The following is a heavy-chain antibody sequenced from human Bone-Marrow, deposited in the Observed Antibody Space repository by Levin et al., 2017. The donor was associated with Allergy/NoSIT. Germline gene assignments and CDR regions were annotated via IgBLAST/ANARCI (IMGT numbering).Heavy chain of an antibody. J-gene: IGHJ4*02. CDR3: ARVTSNSWDPFEY. CDR1: GYTFTNHW. CDR2: VYPTDSSA. D-gene: IGHD2-2*01. Sequence: GESLKISCKASGYTFTNHWIGWVRQVPGKGLEWMGVVYPTDSSATYGPSFQGQVTMSVDTSISTAYLQWSSLQASDTAMYFCARVTSNSWDPFEYWGQGTLVTVSA. V-gene: IGHV5-51*01.